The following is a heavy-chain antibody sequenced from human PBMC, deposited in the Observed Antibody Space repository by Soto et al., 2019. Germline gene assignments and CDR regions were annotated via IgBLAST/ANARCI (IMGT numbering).Heavy chain of an antibody. J-gene: IGHJ4*02. D-gene: IGHD3-22*01. CDR3: ARGAQYYYDSSGFIDY. CDR1: GGSVSSGSYY. V-gene: IGHV4-61*01. Sequence: PSETLSLTCTVSGGSVSSGSYYWSWIRQPPGKGLEWIGYIYYSGSTNYNPSLKSRVTISVDKSKNQFSLKLSSVTAADTAVYYCARGAQYYYDSSGFIDYWGQGTLVTVSS. CDR2: IYYSGST.